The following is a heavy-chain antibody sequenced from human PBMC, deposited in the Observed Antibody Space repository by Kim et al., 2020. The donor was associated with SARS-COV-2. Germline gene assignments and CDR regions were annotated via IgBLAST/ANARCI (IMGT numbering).Heavy chain of an antibody. J-gene: IGHJ4*02. Sequence: GGSLRLSCAASGFTFRTYWMHWVRQAPGKGLVWVSRTNGDGSTTNYADSVKGRFTISRDNAKNTLYLQLNSLRAEDTAIYFCARRCYDSRGYYYFDSWGQGALVTVSS. CDR2: TNGDGSTT. D-gene: IGHD3-22*01. CDR1: GFTFRTYW. CDR3: ARRCYDSRGYYYFDS. V-gene: IGHV3-74*01.